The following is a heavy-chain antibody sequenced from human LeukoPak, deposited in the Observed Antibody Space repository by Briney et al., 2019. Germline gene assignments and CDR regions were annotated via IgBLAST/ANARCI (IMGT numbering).Heavy chain of an antibody. Sequence: PGGSLRLSCAASGFTFSNYSMNWVRQAPGKGLEWVSSISSSSSYIYYADSVKGRFTISRDNAKNSLYLQMNSLRAEDTAVYYCARDGGVRGGSNAFDIWGQGTMVTVSP. CDR2: ISSSSSYI. V-gene: IGHV3-21*01. CDR3: ARDGGVRGGSNAFDI. D-gene: IGHD3-10*01. CDR1: GFTFSNYS. J-gene: IGHJ3*02.